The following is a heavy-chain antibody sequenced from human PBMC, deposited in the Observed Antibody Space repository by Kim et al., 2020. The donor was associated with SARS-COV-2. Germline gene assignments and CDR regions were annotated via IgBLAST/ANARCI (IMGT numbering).Heavy chain of an antibody. CDR1: GFLLSDVTMG. CDR3: ARIRSSTATLDYYHNGMDV. Sequence: SGPTLVNPTETLTLTCTVSGFLLSDVTMGVTWIRQPPGKALEWLAHTFSNDEKSYKKSLKSRVTISKDTSNSQVVLTMINMDPVDTATYYCARIRSSTATLDYYHNGMDVWGQGTTVTVSS. J-gene: IGHJ6*02. V-gene: IGHV2-26*01. D-gene: IGHD6-13*01. CDR2: TFSNDEK.